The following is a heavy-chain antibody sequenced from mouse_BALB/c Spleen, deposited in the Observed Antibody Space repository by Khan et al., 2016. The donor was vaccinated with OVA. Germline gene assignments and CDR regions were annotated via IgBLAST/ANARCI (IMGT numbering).Heavy chain of an antibody. D-gene: IGHD2-1*01. Sequence: VQLQQSGAELVKPGASVKLSCSASGFNIKDTYIHWMKQRPEQGLEWIGRIDPPNDDSKYGPKFQAKATLTADTSSNTTYLQLSSLTSEDTAVYYCATRYGNPFAFWGQGTRVSVSA. CDR2: IDPPNDDS. CDR3: ATRYGNPFAF. V-gene: IGHV14-3*02. CDR1: GFNIKDTY. J-gene: IGHJ3*01.